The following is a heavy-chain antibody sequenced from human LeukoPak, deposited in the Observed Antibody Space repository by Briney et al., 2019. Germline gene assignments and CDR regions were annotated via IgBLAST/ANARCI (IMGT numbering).Heavy chain of an antibody. CDR2: IKQDGGEK. CDR3: ARVYCSGSSCYSDNDAFDI. V-gene: IGHV3-7*01. Sequence: GGSLRLSCAASGFTFSSHWMSWVRQAPGKGLEWVANIKQDGGEKYYVDSVKGRFTISRDNAKNSLYLQMNSLRAEDTAVYYCARVYCSGSSCYSDNDAFDIWGQGTMVTVSS. J-gene: IGHJ3*02. D-gene: IGHD2-15*01. CDR1: GFTFSSHW.